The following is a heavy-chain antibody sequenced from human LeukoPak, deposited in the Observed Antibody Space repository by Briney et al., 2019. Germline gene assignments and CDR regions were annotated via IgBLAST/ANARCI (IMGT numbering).Heavy chain of an antibody. CDR3: AKYYDFWSGYSPDAFDI. V-gene: IGHV3-21*01. CDR1: GFTFSSYS. Sequence: GGSLRLSCAASGFTFSSYSMNWVRQAPGKGLEWVSSISSSSSYIYYADSVKVRFTISRDNAKNSLYLQMNSLRAEDTAVYYCAKYYDFWSGYSPDAFDIWGQGTMVTVSS. J-gene: IGHJ3*02. D-gene: IGHD3-3*01. CDR2: ISSSSSYI.